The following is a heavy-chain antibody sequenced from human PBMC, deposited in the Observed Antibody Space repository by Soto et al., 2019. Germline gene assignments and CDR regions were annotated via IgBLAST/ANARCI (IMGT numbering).Heavy chain of an antibody. J-gene: IGHJ4*02. D-gene: IGHD3-3*01. CDR1: GFTFSSYA. V-gene: IGHV3-33*08. CDR2: IWYDGSNK. Sequence: PGGSLRLSCAASGFTFSSYAMSWVRQAPGKGLEWVAVIWYDGSNKYYADSVKGRFTISRDNSKNTLYLQMNSLRAEDTAVYYCARPAEVFGGTYYFDYWGQGTLVTVSS. CDR3: ARPAEVFGGTYYFDY.